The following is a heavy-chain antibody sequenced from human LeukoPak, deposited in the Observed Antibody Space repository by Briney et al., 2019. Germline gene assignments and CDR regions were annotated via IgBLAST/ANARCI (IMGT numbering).Heavy chain of an antibody. J-gene: IGHJ6*03. Sequence: GGSLRLSCEASGFTFTTYSMTWVRQAPGKGLEWVSIISSGSSAIFSADALKGRFTISRDDAKNLLYLQMNSLRAEDTAVYYCTRSPGYYFYYMDVWGTGTTVTVS. CDR2: ISSGSSAI. CDR1: GFTFTTYS. CDR3: TRSPGYYFYYMDV. V-gene: IGHV3-21*01.